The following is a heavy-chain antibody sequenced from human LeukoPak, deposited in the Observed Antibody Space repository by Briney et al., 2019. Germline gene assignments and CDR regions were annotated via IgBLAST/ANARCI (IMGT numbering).Heavy chain of an antibody. Sequence: PGGSLRLSCAASGFTFSTHSMNWVRQAPGKGLEWVSYINHDGNDIYYGESVKGRFTISRDNAKNSLYLQMHTLRAEDTAVYYCVGDGTGVLPGDAFDIWSQGTMVTVSS. CDR3: VGDGTGVLPGDAFDI. CDR2: INHDGNDI. J-gene: IGHJ3*02. V-gene: IGHV3-21*05. D-gene: IGHD1-1*01. CDR1: GFTFSTHS.